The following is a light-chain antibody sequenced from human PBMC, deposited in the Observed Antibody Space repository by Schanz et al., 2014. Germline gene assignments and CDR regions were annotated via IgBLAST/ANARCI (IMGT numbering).Light chain of an antibody. CDR2: GAS. Sequence: EIVMTQSPGALSLSPGDRATLSCRASQSVSSIDLAWYQQKPGQAPNVLIYGASRRATGIPDRFSGSGSGTDFTLTISSLEPEDFAVYYCQQRSNWPPITFGQGTRLEIK. V-gene: IGKV3D-20*02. J-gene: IGKJ5*01. CDR1: QSVSSID. CDR3: QQRSNWPPIT.